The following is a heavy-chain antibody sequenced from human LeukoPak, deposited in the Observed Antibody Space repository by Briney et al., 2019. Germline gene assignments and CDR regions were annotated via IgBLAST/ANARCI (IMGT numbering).Heavy chain of an antibody. D-gene: IGHD2-15*01. J-gene: IGHJ1*01. Sequence: SETLSLTCAVYGGSFSGYYWSWIRQPPGKGLEWIGEINHSGSTNYNPSLKSRVTISVDTSKNQFSLKLSSVTAADTAAYYCARDGWYCSGGSCYSPYQYFQHWGQGTLVTVSS. CDR3: ARDGWYCSGGSCYSPYQYFQH. V-gene: IGHV4-34*01. CDR2: INHSGST. CDR1: GGSFSGYY.